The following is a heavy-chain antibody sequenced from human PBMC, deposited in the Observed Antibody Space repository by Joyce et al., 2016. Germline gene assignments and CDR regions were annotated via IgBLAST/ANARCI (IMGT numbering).Heavy chain of an antibody. J-gene: IGHJ3*02. CDR3: ARRSGIPAGRRPGAFDM. D-gene: IGHD6-13*01. CDR1: GSIFRGYA. Sequence: QEQLEESGGGVVQPGTSLRLSCTASGSIFRGYAMNWVRQAPGKGLEWVAMIAYDGPNKFYADSVRGRFTISRDNYKNTLFLQMNSLTIEDAGVYYCARRSGIPAGRRPGAFDMWGQGTVVTVSS. V-gene: IGHV3-30*04. CDR2: IAYDGPNK.